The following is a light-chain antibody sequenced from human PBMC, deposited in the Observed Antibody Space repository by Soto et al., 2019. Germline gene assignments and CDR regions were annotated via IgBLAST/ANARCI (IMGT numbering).Light chain of an antibody. CDR1: TSDVGSYNY. V-gene: IGLV2-11*01. CDR2: DVR. Sequence: QSVLTQPRSVSGSPGQSVSISCTGTTSDVGSYNYVSWYQQHPGKAPRLMIYDVRKRPSGVPDRLSGSKSGNTASLTISGLRAEDEADYYCCSYAGSDVWVFGGGTKLTVL. J-gene: IGLJ3*02. CDR3: CSYAGSDVWV.